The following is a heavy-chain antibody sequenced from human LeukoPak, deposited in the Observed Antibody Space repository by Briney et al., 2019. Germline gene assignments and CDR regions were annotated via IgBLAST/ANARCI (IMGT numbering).Heavy chain of an antibody. V-gene: IGHV1-8*01. CDR3: ARDDRIAVAGTSVDY. CDR2: MNPNSGNT. Sequence: ASVKVSCKASGYTFTNYDINWVRQATGQGLEWMGWMNPNSGNTAYAQKFQGRVTMTTDTSINTVYMELTSLRSEDTAVYYCARDDRIAVAGTSVDYWGQGTLVTVSS. J-gene: IGHJ4*02. D-gene: IGHD6-19*01. CDR1: GYTFTNYD.